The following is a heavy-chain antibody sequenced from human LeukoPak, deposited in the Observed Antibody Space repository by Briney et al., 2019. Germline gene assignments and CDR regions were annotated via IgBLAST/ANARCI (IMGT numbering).Heavy chain of an antibody. J-gene: IGHJ3*02. D-gene: IGHD6-19*01. Sequence: PSETLSLTCTVSGGSISSSSYYWGWIRQPPGKGLEWIGSIYYSGSTYYNPSLKSRVTISVDTSKNQFSLKLSSVTAADTAVYYCARVPAVAGYRHAFDIWGQGTMVTVSS. V-gene: IGHV4-39*07. CDR3: ARVPAVAGYRHAFDI. CDR2: IYYSGST. CDR1: GGSISSSSYY.